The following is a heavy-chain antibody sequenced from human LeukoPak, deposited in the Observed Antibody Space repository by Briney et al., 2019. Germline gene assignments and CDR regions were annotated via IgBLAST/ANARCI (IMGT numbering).Heavy chain of an antibody. CDR2: INHSGST. CDR1: GGSFSAYY. J-gene: IGHJ4*02. Sequence: SETLSLTRAVYGGSFSAYYWNWIRQPPGKGLEWIGEINHSGSTNYNPSLKSRVTISVDTSKNQFSLKLSSVTAADTAVYYCARGVNSGCFDYCGQGTLVTVSS. D-gene: IGHD5-12*01. V-gene: IGHV4-34*01. CDR3: ARGVNSGCFDY.